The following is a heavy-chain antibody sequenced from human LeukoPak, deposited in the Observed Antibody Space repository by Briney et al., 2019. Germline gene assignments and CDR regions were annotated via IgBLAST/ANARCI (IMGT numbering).Heavy chain of an antibody. V-gene: IGHV1-46*01. J-gene: IGHJ6*03. CDR3: ARGHSSGYDYDYYYYYMDV. Sequence: ASVKVSCKASGYTFTSYYMHWVRQAPGQGLEWMGIINPSGGSTSYAQKFQGRVTMTRDTSTSTVYMELSSLRSEDTAVYYCARGHSSGYDYDYYYYYMDVWGKGTTVTVSS. D-gene: IGHD5-12*01. CDR2: INPSGGST. CDR1: GYTFTSYY.